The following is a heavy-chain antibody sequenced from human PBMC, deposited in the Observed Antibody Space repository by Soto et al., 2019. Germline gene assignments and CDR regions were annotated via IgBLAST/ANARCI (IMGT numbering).Heavy chain of an antibody. D-gene: IGHD6-13*01. CDR1: GGTFSSYA. Sequence: ASVKVSCKASGGTFSSYAISWVRQAPGQGLEWMGGIIPIFGTANYAQKFQGRVTITADESTSTAYMELSSLRSEDTAVYYCASKAGIAAAVALYYGMDVWGQRTTVNAS. CDR2: IIPIFGTA. J-gene: IGHJ6*02. CDR3: ASKAGIAAAVALYYGMDV. V-gene: IGHV1-69*13.